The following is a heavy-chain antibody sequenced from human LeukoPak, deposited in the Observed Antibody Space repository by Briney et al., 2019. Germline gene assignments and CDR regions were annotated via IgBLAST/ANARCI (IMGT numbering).Heavy chain of an antibody. CDR2: INPSGST. V-gene: IGHV4-34*01. Sequence: SETLSLTCAVYGGSFSGYHWAWIRQSPGKGLEWIGDINPSGSTYYNPSLKSRLTISVDTSKNQFSLKLRSVTAADTAVYYCARGRHDITMIVVVMTSVSYYLDVWGKGTTVTVS. CDR3: ARGRHDITMIVVVMTSVSYYLDV. J-gene: IGHJ6*03. CDR1: GGSFSGYH. D-gene: IGHD3-22*01.